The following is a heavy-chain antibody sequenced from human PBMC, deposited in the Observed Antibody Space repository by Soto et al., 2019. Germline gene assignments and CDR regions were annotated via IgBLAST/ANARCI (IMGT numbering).Heavy chain of an antibody. J-gene: IGHJ6*02. V-gene: IGHV1-69*12. CDR3: ARSVIVVVVAADLYYYGMDV. Sequence: QVQLVQSGAEVKKPGSSVKVSCKASGGTFSSYAISWVRQAPGQGLEWMGGIIPIFGTANYAQKFQGRVTMTADESTSTAYMELSSLRSADTAVYYCARSVIVVVVAADLYYYGMDVWGQGTTVTVSS. CDR1: GGTFSSYA. CDR2: IIPIFGTA. D-gene: IGHD2-15*01.